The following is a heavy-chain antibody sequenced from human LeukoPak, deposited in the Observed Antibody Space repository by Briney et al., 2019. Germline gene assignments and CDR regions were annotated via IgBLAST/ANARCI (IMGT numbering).Heavy chain of an antibody. CDR3: ATPGLLNSSGWYRAYYYYYMDV. J-gene: IGHJ6*03. CDR1: GGTFSSYA. CDR2: IIPIFGTA. V-gene: IGHV1-69*05. D-gene: IGHD6-19*01. Sequence: GASVKVSCKASGGTFSSYAISWVRQAPGQGLEWMGGIIPIFGTANYAQKFQGRVTITTDESTSTAYMELSSLRSEDTAVYYCATPGLLNSSGWYRAYYYYYMDVWGKGTTVTVSS.